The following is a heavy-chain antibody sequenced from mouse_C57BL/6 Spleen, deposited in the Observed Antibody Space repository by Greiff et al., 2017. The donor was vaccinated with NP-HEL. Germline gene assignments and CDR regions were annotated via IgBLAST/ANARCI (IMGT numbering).Heavy chain of an antibody. D-gene: IGHD1-1*01. CDR2: IDPSDSYT. CDR1: GYTFTSYW. J-gene: IGHJ4*01. CDR3: ARGAYGSSYNYAMDY. Sequence: QVQLQQPGAELVRPGTSVKLSCKASGYTFTSYWMHWVKQRPGQGLEWIGVIDPSDSYTNYNQKFKGKATLTVDTSSSTAYMQLSSLTSEDSAVYYCARGAYGSSYNYAMDYWGQGTSVTVSS. V-gene: IGHV1-59*01.